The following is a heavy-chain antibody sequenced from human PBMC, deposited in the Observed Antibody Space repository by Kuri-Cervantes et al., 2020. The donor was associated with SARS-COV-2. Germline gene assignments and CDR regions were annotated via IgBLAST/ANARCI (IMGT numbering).Heavy chain of an antibody. V-gene: IGHV1-69*13. CDR3: ARDGYDFWSGSFFDI. Sequence: SVKVSCKASGGTFSSYAISWVRQAPGQGLEWMGGIIPIFGTANYAQKFQGRVTITADESTSTAYMELSSLRSDDTAVYHCARDGYDFWSGSFFDIWGQGTMVTVSS. D-gene: IGHD3-3*01. CDR2: IIPIFGTA. J-gene: IGHJ3*02. CDR1: GGTFSSYA.